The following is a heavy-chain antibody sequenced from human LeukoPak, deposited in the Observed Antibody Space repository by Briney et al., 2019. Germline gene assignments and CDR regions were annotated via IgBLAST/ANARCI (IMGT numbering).Heavy chain of an antibody. D-gene: IGHD4-17*01. CDR2: INHSGST. V-gene: IGHV4-34*01. Sequence: PSETLSLTCAVYGGSFSGYYWSWIRQPPGKGLEWIGEINHSGSTNYNPSLKSRVTISVDRSKNQFSLKLSSVTAADTAVYYCARAPPTDDYGDYSHFSGSPKLHGQGYYFDYWGQGTLVTVSS. CDR3: ARAPPTDDYGDYSHFSGSPKLHGQGYYFDY. J-gene: IGHJ4*02. CDR1: GGSFSGYY.